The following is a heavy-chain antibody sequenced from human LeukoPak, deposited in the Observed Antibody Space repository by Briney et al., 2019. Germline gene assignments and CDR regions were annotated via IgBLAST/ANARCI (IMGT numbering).Heavy chain of an antibody. J-gene: IGHJ4*02. D-gene: IGHD3-3*01. CDR3: ARAPSITIFGVETYYFDY. CDR2: INPNSGGT. CDR1: GYTFTGYY. V-gene: IGHV1-2*02. Sequence: ASVTVSCTASGYTFTGYYMHWVRQAPGQGLEWMGWINPNSGGTNYAQKFQGRVTMTRDTSISTAYMELSRLRSDDTAVYYCARAPSITIFGVETYYFDYWGQGTLVTVSS.